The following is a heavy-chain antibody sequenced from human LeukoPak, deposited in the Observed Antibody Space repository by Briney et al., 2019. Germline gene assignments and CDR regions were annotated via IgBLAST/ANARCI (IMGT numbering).Heavy chain of an antibody. Sequence: GEALKISCRGSGYSFTNFWIGWVRHMPGKGLEWMGIIYPGDSDTRYAPSFQGQVTISADKSISTAYLQWSSLKASDTAMYYCARRGWASGYFEFWGQGTLVTVSS. D-gene: IGHD1-26*01. CDR1: GYSFTNFW. V-gene: IGHV5-51*01. CDR3: ARRGWASGYFEF. J-gene: IGHJ4*02. CDR2: IYPGDSDT.